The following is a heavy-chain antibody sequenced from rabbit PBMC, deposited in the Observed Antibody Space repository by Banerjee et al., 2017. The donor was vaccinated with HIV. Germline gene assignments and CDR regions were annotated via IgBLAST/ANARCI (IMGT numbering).Heavy chain of an antibody. J-gene: IGHJ4*01. Sequence: QEQLKETGGGLVQPGGSLTLTCTASGFSFTNKYVMCWVRQAPGKGLEWIGYIYPDYGTTDYASWVNGRFTISLDNARTTVFLRMTSLTAADTATYFCARDLAAVTGWNFGLWGP. CDR2: IYPDYGTT. V-gene: IGHV1S45*01. CDR3: ARDLAAVTGWNFGL. D-gene: IGHD7-1*01. CDR1: GFSFTNKYV.